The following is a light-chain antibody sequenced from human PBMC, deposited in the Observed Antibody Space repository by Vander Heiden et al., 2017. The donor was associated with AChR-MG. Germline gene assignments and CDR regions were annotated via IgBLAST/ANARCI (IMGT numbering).Light chain of an antibody. CDR2: KVS. CDR3: MQGTQGGSLYT. Sequence: DVVMTQSPLSLPVTLGQPASISCRSSQSLVYSDGNIYLNWFQQRPGQSPRRLIYKVSNRDSGVPDRFSGSGSGTDFTLKISRVEAEDVGVYYCMQGTQGGSLYTFGQGTKLEIK. CDR1: QSLVYSDGNIY. V-gene: IGKV2-30*01. J-gene: IGKJ2*01.